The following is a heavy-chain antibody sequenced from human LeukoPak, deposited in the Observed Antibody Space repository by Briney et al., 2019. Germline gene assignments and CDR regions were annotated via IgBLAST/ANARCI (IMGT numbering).Heavy chain of an antibody. D-gene: IGHD1-1*01. CDR2: IYYSGST. CDR1: GGSISSYY. Sequence: PSETLSLTCTVSGGSISSYYWNWIRQPPGKGLEWIGYIYYSGSTNYNPSLKSRVTISVDTSKNQFSLKVRSVTAADTAVYYCAKHSGAGVSTAFYYGMDLWGQGTTVTVSS. CDR3: AKHSGAGVSTAFYYGMDL. J-gene: IGHJ6*02. V-gene: IGHV4-59*08.